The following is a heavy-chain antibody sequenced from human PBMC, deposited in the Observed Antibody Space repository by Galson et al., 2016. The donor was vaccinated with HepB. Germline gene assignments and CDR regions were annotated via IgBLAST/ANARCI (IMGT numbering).Heavy chain of an antibody. D-gene: IGHD2-2*02. CDR3: AATPIPSRPFDY. V-gene: IGHV4-59*01. J-gene: IGHJ4*02. CDR2: IYYSGDT. Sequence: GKGLEWIGYIYYSGDTIYSNYKSSLKRRVTISVDTSKNQISLKLSSVTAADTAMYYCAATPIPSRPFDYWGQGTLVTVSS.